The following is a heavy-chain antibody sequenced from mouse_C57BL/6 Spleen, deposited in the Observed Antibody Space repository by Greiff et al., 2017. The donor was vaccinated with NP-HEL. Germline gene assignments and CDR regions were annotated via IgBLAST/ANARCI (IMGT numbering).Heavy chain of an antibody. D-gene: IGHD1-1*01. Sequence: QVQLQQSGAELVRPGASVTLSCKASGYTFTDYEMHWVKQTPVHGLEWIGAIDPETGGTAYNQKFKGKAILTADKSSSTAYMELRSLTSEDSAVYYCYYYGSSPWYFDVWGTGTTVTVSS. CDR1: GYTFTDYE. CDR3: YYYGSSPWYFDV. V-gene: IGHV1-15*01. J-gene: IGHJ1*03. CDR2: IDPETGGT.